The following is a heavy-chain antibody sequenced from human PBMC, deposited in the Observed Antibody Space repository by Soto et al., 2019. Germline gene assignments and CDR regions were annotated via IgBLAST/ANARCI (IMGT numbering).Heavy chain of an antibody. CDR3: ATPNPYYYDSSGPNLYYFYGMDV. Sequence: ASVKVSCKASGYTFTGYYMHWVRQTPGQGLEWMGWINPNSGGTNYAQKFQGRVTMTRDTSISTAYMEPSRLRSDDTAVYYCATPNPYYYDSSGPNLYYFYGMDVWGQGTTVPVSS. V-gene: IGHV1-2*02. CDR2: INPNSGGT. CDR1: GYTFTGYY. D-gene: IGHD3-22*01. J-gene: IGHJ6*02.